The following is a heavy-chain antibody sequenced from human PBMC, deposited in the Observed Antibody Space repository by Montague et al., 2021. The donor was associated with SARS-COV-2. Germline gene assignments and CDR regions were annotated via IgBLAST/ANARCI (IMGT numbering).Heavy chain of an antibody. Sequence: SETLSLTCTVSGGSISSSSYYWGWIRQPPGKGLEWIGSIYYSGSTYYNPSLKSRVTISVDTSKNQFSLKLSSVTAADTAVYYCARDSAPSITIFGVVIRQQNPRYCYYGMDVWGQGTTVTVSS. CDR1: GGSISSSSYY. CDR3: ARDSAPSITIFGVVIRQQNPRYCYYGMDV. J-gene: IGHJ6*02. D-gene: IGHD3-3*01. V-gene: IGHV4-39*07. CDR2: IYYSGST.